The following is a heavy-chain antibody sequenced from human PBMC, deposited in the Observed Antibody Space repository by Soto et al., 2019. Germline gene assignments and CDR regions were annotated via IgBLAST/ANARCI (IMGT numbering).Heavy chain of an antibody. J-gene: IGHJ5*02. CDR2: IYHSGST. D-gene: IGHD2-15*01. CDR3: ARAYGGKTSYNWFDP. Sequence: QLQLQESGSGLVKPSQTLSLTCAVSGGSISSGGYSWSWIRQPPGKGLEWIGYIYHSGSTYYNPSLKSRVTISVDRSKNQFSLKLSSVTAADTAVYYCARAYGGKTSYNWFDPWGQETLVTVSS. V-gene: IGHV4-30-2*01. CDR1: GGSISSGGYS.